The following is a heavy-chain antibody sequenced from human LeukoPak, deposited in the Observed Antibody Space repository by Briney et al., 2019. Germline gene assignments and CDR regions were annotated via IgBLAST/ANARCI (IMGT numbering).Heavy chain of an antibody. CDR2: ISSSSRTI. Sequence: GGSLRLSCVASGLVFSNYGMHWVRQAPGKGLEWVSYISSSSRTINYADSVKGRFTISRDNAKNSLYLQMNSLRAEDTAVYYCARDFHRRLYDSSGYYPYWGQGTLVTVSS. CDR3: ARDFHRRLYDSSGYYPY. D-gene: IGHD3-22*01. V-gene: IGHV3-48*01. CDR1: GLVFSNYG. J-gene: IGHJ4*02.